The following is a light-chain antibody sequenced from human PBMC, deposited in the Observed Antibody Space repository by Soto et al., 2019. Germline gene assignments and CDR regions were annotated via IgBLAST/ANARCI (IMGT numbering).Light chain of an antibody. CDR3: QQYNEWPLT. J-gene: IGKJ4*01. Sequence: EIVLTQSPATLSMSPGERATLSCRASQSVSSDLAWYQQKPGQAPRLLIYGASTRATGIPATFSGSGSGTEFTLTITSLQSEDFAVYYCQQYNEWPLTFGGGTKVDNK. CDR2: GAS. CDR1: QSVSSD. V-gene: IGKV3-15*01.